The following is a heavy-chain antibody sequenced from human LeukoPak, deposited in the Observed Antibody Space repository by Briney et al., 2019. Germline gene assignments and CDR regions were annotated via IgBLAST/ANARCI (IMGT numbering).Heavy chain of an antibody. CDR2: IKRKTDGGTT. D-gene: IGHD3-22*01. CDR3: TRVVTTYYYDSSGNDAFDI. Sequence: GGSLRLSCAASGFTFSNAWMSWVRQAPGKGLEWVGRIKRKTDGGTTDYAAPVKGRFTISRDDSKNTLYLQMNSLKTEDTAVYYCTRVVTTYYYDSSGNDAFDIWGQGTMVTVSS. J-gene: IGHJ3*02. CDR1: GFTFSNAW. V-gene: IGHV3-15*01.